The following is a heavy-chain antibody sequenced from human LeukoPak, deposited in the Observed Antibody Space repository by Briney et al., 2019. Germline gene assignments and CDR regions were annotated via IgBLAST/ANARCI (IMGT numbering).Heavy chain of an antibody. Sequence: SETLSLTCAVSGGSISSGGYSWSWIRQPPGTGLEWIGYICHSGSTYYNPSLKSRVTISVDRSKNQFSLKLSSVTAADTAVYYCARDLGGESDYWGQGTLVTVSS. CDR1: GGSISSGGYS. CDR3: ARDLGGESDY. D-gene: IGHD3-16*01. J-gene: IGHJ4*02. CDR2: ICHSGST. V-gene: IGHV4-30-2*01.